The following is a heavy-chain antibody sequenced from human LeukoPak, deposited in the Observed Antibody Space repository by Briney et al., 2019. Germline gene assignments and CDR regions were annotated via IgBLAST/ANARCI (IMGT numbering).Heavy chain of an antibody. V-gene: IGHV4-4*02. J-gene: IGHJ4*02. CDR2: IFHAGST. Sequence: SGTLSLTCAVSNASITNNNWWNWVRPPPGKGLEWIGAIFHAGSTNYNPSLKSRVTISMDKSKNQFSLSLTSVTAADTAVYYCATIISTTVTTRDYWGQGTLVTVSS. CDR1: NASITNNNW. D-gene: IGHD4-17*01. CDR3: ATIISTTVTTRDY.